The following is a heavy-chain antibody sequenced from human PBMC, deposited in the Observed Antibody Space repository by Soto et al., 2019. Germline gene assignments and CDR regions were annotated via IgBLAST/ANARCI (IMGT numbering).Heavy chain of an antibody. J-gene: IGHJ6*03. D-gene: IGHD4-17*01. CDR1: GFTFSSYA. V-gene: IGHV3-23*01. Sequence: PGGSLRLYCAASGFTFSSYAMGWVRQAPGKGLEWVSAISGSGGSTNYADSVKGRFTISRDNSKNTLYLQMNSLRAEDTAVYYCANPYGDYGYYYYYMDVWGKGTTVTVSS. CDR2: ISGSGGST. CDR3: ANPYGDYGYYYYYMDV.